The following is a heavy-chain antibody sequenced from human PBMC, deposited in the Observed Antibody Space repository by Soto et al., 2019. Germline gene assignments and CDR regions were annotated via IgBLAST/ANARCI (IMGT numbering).Heavy chain of an antibody. Sequence: SVKVSCKASGFIFTNFFMHWVRQAPGQGLEWMGGIIPIFGTANYAQKFQGRVTITADESTSTAYMELSSLRSEDTAVYYCARALGSGHPWGQGTLVTVSS. CDR3: ARALGSGHP. V-gene: IGHV1-69*13. CDR1: GFIFTNFF. CDR2: IIPIFGTA. D-gene: IGHD6-19*01. J-gene: IGHJ5*02.